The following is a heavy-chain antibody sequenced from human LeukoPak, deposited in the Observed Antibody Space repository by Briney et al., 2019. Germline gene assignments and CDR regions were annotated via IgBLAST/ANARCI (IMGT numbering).Heavy chain of an antibody. CDR2: IKTKTDGGTT. Sequence: GGSLRLSCAASGFTFSNAWMSWVRQAPGKGLEWVGRIKTKTDGGTTDYAAPVKGRFTISRDDSKNTLYLLMNSLRAEDTAVYYCAKVLQYYQYGMDVWGQGTTVTVSS. CDR3: AKVLQYYQYGMDV. D-gene: IGHD5-24*01. V-gene: IGHV3-15*01. CDR1: GFTFSNAW. J-gene: IGHJ6*02.